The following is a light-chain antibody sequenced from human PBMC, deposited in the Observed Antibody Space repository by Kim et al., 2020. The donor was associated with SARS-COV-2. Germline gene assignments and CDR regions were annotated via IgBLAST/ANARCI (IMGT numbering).Light chain of an antibody. Sequence: GQSITISCTGTSSDVGAYNFVSWYQQHPGKAPKMMIYDVRKWPSGVSNRFSGSKSGNTASLTISGLQIEDEADYYCSSYAGSNTWVFGGGTQLTVL. J-gene: IGLJ3*02. V-gene: IGLV2-14*03. CDR2: DVR. CDR3: SSYAGSNTWV. CDR1: SSDVGAYNF.